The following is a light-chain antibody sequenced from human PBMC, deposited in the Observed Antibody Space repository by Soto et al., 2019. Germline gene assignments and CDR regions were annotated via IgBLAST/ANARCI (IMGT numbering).Light chain of an antibody. Sequence: QSVLTQPPSVSAAPGQKVTISCSGSSSNIGGNSVSWYQQLPGTAPKLLIYDDNKRPSGIPDRFSGSKSGTSATLGITGFQTGDEADYYCGSWDNSLSDYVFGTGTKVTVL. CDR2: DDN. CDR1: SSNIGGNS. V-gene: IGLV1-51*01. CDR3: GSWDNSLSDYV. J-gene: IGLJ1*01.